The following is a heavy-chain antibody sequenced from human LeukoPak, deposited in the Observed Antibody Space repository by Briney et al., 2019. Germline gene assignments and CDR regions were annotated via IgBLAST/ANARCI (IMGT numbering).Heavy chain of an antibody. CDR3: ARWPGDTFDV. V-gene: IGHV3-64*01. CDR1: GFTFSDYV. J-gene: IGHJ3*01. Sequence: GGSLRLSCAASGFTFSDYVMHWVRQAPGRGLEYVAAISSAGDFAYYTNSVRGRFTISRDNSKKTLFLHMGSLRTEDMAVYYCARWPGDTFDVWGQGTMVTVS. CDR2: ISSAGDFA.